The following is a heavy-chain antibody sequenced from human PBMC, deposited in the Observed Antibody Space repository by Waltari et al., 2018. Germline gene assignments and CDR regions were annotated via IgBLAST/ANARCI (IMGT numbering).Heavy chain of an antibody. J-gene: IGHJ4*02. CDR2: FSAYNGNT. CDR3: ARDRSGYKYGSN. D-gene: IGHD5-18*01. V-gene: IGHV1-18*01. CDR1: GYSFSRYG. Sequence: QVQLVQSGAEVKKPGASVKVPCEASGYSFSRYGISWVRQAPGQGLEWLGWFSAYNGNTHYAQKFQGRLTMTTDTSTSTAYMDLRSLRSDDTAIYYCARDRSGYKYGSNWGQGTLVTVSS.